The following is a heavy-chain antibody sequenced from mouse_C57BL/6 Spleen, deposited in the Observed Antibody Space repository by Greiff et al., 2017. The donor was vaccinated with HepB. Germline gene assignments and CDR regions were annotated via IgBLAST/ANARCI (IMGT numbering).Heavy chain of an antibody. Sequence: DVKLQESGTVLARPGASVKMSCKTSGYTFTSYWMHWVKQRPGQGLEWIGAIYPGNSDTSYNQKFKGKAKLTAVTSASTAYMELSSLTNEDSAVYYCTRVYYGNHAMDYWGQGTSVTVSS. J-gene: IGHJ4*01. CDR1: GYTFTSYW. V-gene: IGHV1-5*01. CDR3: TRVYYGNHAMDY. D-gene: IGHD2-1*01. CDR2: IYPGNSDT.